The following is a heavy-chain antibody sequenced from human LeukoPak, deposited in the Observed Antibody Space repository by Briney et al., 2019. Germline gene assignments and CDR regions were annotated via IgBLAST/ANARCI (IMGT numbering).Heavy chain of an antibody. J-gene: IGHJ4*02. CDR1: GFTFSNYG. D-gene: IGHD3-3*01. CDR2: IRYDGNNK. V-gene: IGHV3-30*02. Sequence: GGSLRLSCAASGFTFSNYGMHWVRPAPGKGLEWVAFIRYDGNNKYYADSVNGRFTISRDNSKNTLYLQMNSPRAEDTAVYYCAKLLWSGYRAGGYWGQGTLVTVSS. CDR3: AKLLWSGYRAGGY.